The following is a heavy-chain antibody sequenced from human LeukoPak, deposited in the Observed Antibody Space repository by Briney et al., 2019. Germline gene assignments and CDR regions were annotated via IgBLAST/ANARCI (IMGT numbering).Heavy chain of an antibody. J-gene: IGHJ3*02. Sequence: SETLSLTCTVSGGSINSSSYYWGWIRQPPGKGLEWIGSIYYSGSTYYNPSLKSRVTISVDTSKNQFSLKLSSVTAADTAVYYCASDDYGDYVRAFDIWGQGTMVTVSS. CDR1: GGSINSSSYY. D-gene: IGHD4-17*01. CDR2: IYYSGST. V-gene: IGHV4-39*01. CDR3: ASDDYGDYVRAFDI.